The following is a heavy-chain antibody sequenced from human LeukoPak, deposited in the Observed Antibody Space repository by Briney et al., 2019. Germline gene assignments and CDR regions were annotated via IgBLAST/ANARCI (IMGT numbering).Heavy chain of an antibody. CDR3: AIAASSTLADY. Sequence: VGSLRLSCAASGVTSSSYTMYCVGQAPGTEREYWSGMSSHGSSTYYAESMKCRFNISRNNSKNTLFLQMSSQRVEDTAVYYCAIAASSTLADYWGQGTLVSVSS. V-gene: IGHV3-64D*09. CDR1: GVTSSSYT. J-gene: IGHJ4*02. D-gene: IGHD6-13*01. CDR2: MSSHGSST.